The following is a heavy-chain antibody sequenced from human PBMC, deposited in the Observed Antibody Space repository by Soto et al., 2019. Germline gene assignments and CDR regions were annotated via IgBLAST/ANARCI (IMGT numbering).Heavy chain of an antibody. CDR3: ARMDGNWFDP. CDR1: GFTFSSYE. J-gene: IGHJ5*02. D-gene: IGHD2-2*03. V-gene: IGHV3-48*03. CDR2: ISSSGSTI. Sequence: GGSLRLSCAASGFTFSSYEMDWVRQAPGKGLEWVSYISSSGSTIYYADSVKGRFTISRDNAKNSLYLQMNSLRAEDTAVYYCARMDGNWFDPWGQGTLVTVSS.